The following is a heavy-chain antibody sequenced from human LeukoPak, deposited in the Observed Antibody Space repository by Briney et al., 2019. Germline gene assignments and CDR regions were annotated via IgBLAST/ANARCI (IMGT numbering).Heavy chain of an antibody. CDR3: ARAGILTGYYGYFDY. CDR2: INHSGST. Sequence: SETLPLTCAVYGGSFSGYYWSWIRQPPGKGLEWIGEINHSGSTNYNPSLKSRVTISVDTSKNQFSLKLSSVTAADTAVYYCARAGILTGYYGYFDYWGQGTLVTVSS. J-gene: IGHJ4*02. CDR1: GGSFSGYY. V-gene: IGHV4-34*01. D-gene: IGHD3-9*01.